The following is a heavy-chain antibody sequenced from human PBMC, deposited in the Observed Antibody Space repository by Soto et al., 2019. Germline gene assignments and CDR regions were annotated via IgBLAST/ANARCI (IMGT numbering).Heavy chain of an antibody. J-gene: IGHJ4*02. CDR1: GFTFSSYS. Sequence: EVQLVESGGGLVKPGGSLRLSCAASGFTFSSYSMNWVRQAPGKGLEWVSYISSSSSYIYYADSVKGRFTLSRDNAKSSLYLPMNSLRAEDTAVYSCASVTGDYWGQGTLVTVSS. D-gene: IGHD2-21*02. V-gene: IGHV3-21*01. CDR3: ASVTGDY. CDR2: ISSSSSYI.